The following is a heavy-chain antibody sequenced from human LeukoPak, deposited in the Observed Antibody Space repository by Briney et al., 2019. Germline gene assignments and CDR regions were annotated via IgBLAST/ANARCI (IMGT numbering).Heavy chain of an antibody. CDR2: IYPGDSDT. CDR3: ARSYIVATIYYYYYYGMDV. CDR1: GYSFTSYW. J-gene: IGHJ6*02. D-gene: IGHD5-12*01. Sequence: ESLKISCKGSGYSFTSYWIGWVRQMPGKGLEWMGIIYPGDSDTRYSPSFQGQVTISADKSTSTAYLQWSSLKASDTAMYYCARSYIVATIYYYYYYGMDVWGQGTTVTVSS. V-gene: IGHV5-51*01.